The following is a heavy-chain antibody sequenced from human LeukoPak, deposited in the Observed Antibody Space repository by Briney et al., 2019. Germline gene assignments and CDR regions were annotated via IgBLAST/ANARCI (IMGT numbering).Heavy chain of an antibody. Sequence: SETLSLTCTVSGVSISSYYWSWIRQPPGKGLEWIGYIYYTGTTNYNPSLKSRVTISIDTSKGQFSLKLRSVTAADTAVYYCARLDCSGGRCWGVDYWGQGTLVTVSS. CDR2: IYYTGTT. V-gene: IGHV4-59*01. J-gene: IGHJ4*02. D-gene: IGHD2-15*01. CDR1: GVSISSYY. CDR3: ARLDCSGGRCWGVDY.